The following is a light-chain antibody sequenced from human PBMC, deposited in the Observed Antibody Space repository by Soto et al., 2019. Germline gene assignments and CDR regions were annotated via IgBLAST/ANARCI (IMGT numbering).Light chain of an antibody. CDR3: SSYSTVSIVI. V-gene: IGLV2-14*01. CDR2: EVT. CDR1: CSDLGGYDS. J-gene: IGLJ2*01. Sequence: QSALTQPASVSGSPGQSIAISCTGTCSDLGGYDSVSWYQQHPGKAPKLLIYEVTNRPSGVSSRSSGSKSGNTASLTISGLQAEDEAHYYCSSYSTVSIVIFGGGTKLTVL.